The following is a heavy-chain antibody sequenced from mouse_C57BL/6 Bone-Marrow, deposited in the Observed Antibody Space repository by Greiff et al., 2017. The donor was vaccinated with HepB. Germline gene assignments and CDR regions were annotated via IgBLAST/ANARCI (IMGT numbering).Heavy chain of an antibody. V-gene: IGHV1-82*01. D-gene: IGHD3-3*01. CDR3: ARKGGQAFDY. Sequence: QVQLQQSGPELVKPGASVKISCKASGYAFSSSWMNWVKQRPGKGLEWIGRIYPGDGDTNYNGKFKGKATLTADKSSSTAYMQLSSLTSEDSAVYFCARKGGQAFDYWGQGTTLTVSS. J-gene: IGHJ2*01. CDR1: GYAFSSSW. CDR2: IYPGDGDT.